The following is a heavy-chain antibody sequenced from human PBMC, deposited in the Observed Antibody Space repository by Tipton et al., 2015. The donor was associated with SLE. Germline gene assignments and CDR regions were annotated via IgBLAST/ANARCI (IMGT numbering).Heavy chain of an antibody. CDR1: GFTFSNAW. CDR2: IKSKTDGGTT. D-gene: IGHD3-22*01. Sequence: SLRPSCAASGFTFSNAWMSWVRQAPGKGLEWVGRIKSKTDGGTTDYAAPVKGRFTISRDDSKNTLYLQMNSLKTEDTAVYYCTTDPGITMIPPFDCWGQGTLVTVSS. V-gene: IGHV3-15*01. CDR3: TTDPGITMIPPFDC. J-gene: IGHJ4*02.